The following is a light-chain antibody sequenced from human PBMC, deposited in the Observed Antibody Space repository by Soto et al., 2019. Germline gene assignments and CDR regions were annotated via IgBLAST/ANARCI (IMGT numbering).Light chain of an antibody. J-gene: IGLJ2*01. CDR3: CSYAGSYTVL. CDR2: DVS. Sequence: QSVLTQPRSVSGSPGQSVTISCTGTSSDVGGYNYVSWYQQHPGKAPKLMIYDVSKRPSGVPDRFSGSKSGNTASLTISGLPAEDEADYYCCSYAGSYTVLFGGGTQLTVL. V-gene: IGLV2-11*01. CDR1: SSDVGGYNY.